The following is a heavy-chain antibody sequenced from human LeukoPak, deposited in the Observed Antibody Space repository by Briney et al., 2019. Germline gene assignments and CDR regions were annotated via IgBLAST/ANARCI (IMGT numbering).Heavy chain of an antibody. J-gene: IGHJ4*02. D-gene: IGHD6-19*01. V-gene: IGHV3-7*04. CDR2: IRQDGGDT. Sequence: GGSLRLSCAASGFPFSDFWMSWARPAPRRGLEGVANIRQDGGDTNYVDSVKGRFTISRDNAKNSLYLQMNSLRANDTAVYYCARVGYSSGWRAPDFDYWGQGTLVTVSS. CDR1: GFPFSDFW. CDR3: ARVGYSSGWRAPDFDY.